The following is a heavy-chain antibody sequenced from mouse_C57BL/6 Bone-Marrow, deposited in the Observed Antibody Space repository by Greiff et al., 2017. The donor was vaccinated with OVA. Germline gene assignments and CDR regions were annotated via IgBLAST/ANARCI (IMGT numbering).Heavy chain of an antibody. D-gene: IGHD2-1*01. Sequence: VQLQQSGPELVKPGASVKISCKASGYSFTGYYMNWVKQSPEKSLEWIGEINPSTGGTTYNQKFKAKATLTVDKSSSTAYMQLKSLTSEDSAVYYCAREAYGNYGEVDYWGQGTTLTVSS. CDR3: AREAYGNYGEVDY. CDR1: GYSFTGYY. J-gene: IGHJ2*01. V-gene: IGHV1-42*01. CDR2: INPSTGGT.